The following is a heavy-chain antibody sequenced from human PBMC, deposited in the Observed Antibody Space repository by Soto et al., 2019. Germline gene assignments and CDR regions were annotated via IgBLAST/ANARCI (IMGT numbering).Heavy chain of an antibody. Sequence: QITLKESGPTLVKPTQTLTLTCTFSGFSLSTSGVGVGWIRQPPGKALEWLALIYWDDDKRYSPSLKSRLTITKDTSKNRVVLTKTNMDPVDTATYYCTDRRAGAYVFDIWGQGTMVTVSS. V-gene: IGHV2-5*02. J-gene: IGHJ3*02. CDR3: TDRRAGAYVFDI. CDR2: IYWDDDK. CDR1: GFSLSTSGVG.